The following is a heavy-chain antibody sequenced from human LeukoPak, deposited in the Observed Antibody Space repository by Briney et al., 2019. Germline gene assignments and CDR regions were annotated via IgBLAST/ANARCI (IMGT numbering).Heavy chain of an antibody. Sequence: ASVKVSCKAFGYTFSRYGISGVRQAPGQGLEWMGWISGYNARTNYAQKFKGRLTMTTDTSTNTAHMELRSLTSDDTAVYYCARDWEGLLQPNCFDPWGQGALVTVSS. CDR2: ISGYNART. CDR1: GYTFSRYG. J-gene: IGHJ5*02. V-gene: IGHV1-18*01. CDR3: ARDWEGLLQPNCFDP. D-gene: IGHD1-26*01.